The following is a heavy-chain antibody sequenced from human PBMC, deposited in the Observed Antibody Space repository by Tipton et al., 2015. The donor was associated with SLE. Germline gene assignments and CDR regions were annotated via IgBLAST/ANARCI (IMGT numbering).Heavy chain of an antibody. CDR1: GGSINSYY. CDR2: FHHSGST. J-gene: IGHJ3*02. Sequence: TLSLTCTVSGGSINSYYWNWIRQSPGKGLEWIGYFHHSGSTNYNPSLQSRVTISRDPSKNQFSLKLSSVTAADTAVYYCAREGDAFDIWGQGTMVTVSS. CDR3: AREGDAFDI. V-gene: IGHV4-59*12.